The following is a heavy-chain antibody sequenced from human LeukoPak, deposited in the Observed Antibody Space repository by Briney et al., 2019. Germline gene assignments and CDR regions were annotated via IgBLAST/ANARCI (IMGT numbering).Heavy chain of an antibody. Sequence: GGSLRLSCAASGFTFSNYVIYWVRQAPGKGLEWVSATSGSGHDTYYADSVKGRFTISRDNSKNTLYLQMNSLRVEDTALYYCAGGSGWLTTNWGQGTLVTVSS. J-gene: IGHJ4*02. CDR1: GFTFSNYV. V-gene: IGHV3-23*01. CDR3: AGGSGWLTTN. CDR2: TSGSGHDT. D-gene: IGHD6-19*01.